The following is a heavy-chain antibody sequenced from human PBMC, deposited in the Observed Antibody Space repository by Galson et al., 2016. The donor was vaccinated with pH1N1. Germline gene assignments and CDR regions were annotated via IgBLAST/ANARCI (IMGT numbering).Heavy chain of an antibody. CDR3: AREYSGYDWECERFDI. V-gene: IGHV4-61*02. Sequence: TLSLTGTVSGGSISSDNYYWTWIRQPAGKGLEWIGRIYRSGTTIYNPSLKSRVTLSLDTSRNHFSLRLNSVTAADMAVYYCAREYSGYDWECERFDIWGQGTVVTVSS. D-gene: IGHD5-12*01. CDR2: IYRSGTT. CDR1: GGSISSDNYY. J-gene: IGHJ3*02.